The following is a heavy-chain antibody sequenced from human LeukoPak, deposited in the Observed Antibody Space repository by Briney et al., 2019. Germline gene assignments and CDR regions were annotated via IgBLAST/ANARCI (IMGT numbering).Heavy chain of an antibody. CDR3: ARVSPPGYGILEN. D-gene: IGHD5-18*01. V-gene: IGHV3-7*01. CDR2: IKQDGSEK. J-gene: IGHJ4*02. CDR1: GFTFSSYW. Sequence: GGSLRLSCAASGFTFSSYWMSWVRQAPGKGLEWVANIKQDGSEKYYVDSVKGRFTISRDNAKNSLYLQMNSLRAEDTAVYYCARVSPPGYGILENWGQGTLVTVSS.